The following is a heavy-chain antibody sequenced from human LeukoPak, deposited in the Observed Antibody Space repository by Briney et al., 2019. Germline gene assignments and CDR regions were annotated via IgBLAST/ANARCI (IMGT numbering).Heavy chain of an antibody. J-gene: IGHJ4*02. CDR1: GGSISSYY. D-gene: IGHD7-27*01. Sequence: PSETLSLTCTVSGGSISSYYWSWIRQPPGKGLEWMGYIYYSGSTNYNPSLKSRVTISVDTSKNQFSLKLSSVTAADTAVYYCARGKNPLEVSLGYWGQGTLVTVSS. CDR2: IYYSGST. CDR3: ARGKNPLEVSLGY. V-gene: IGHV4-59*01.